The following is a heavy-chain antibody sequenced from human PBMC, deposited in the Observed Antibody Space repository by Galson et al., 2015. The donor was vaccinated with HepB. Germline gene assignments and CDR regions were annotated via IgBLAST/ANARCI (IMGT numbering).Heavy chain of an antibody. J-gene: IGHJ3*02. Sequence: QSGAEVKKPGESLKISCKGSGYRFTNYWIAWVRQMPGKGLEWMGIIYPGDSVTRYSPSFQAQVTISADKSISTAYLQWSSLKASDTAMYYCVRRHERTAFDALDIWGQGTVVTVSS. V-gene: IGHV5-51*03. CDR2: IYPGDSVT. CDR1: GYRFTNYW. D-gene: IGHD2-21*02. CDR3: VRRHERTAFDALDI.